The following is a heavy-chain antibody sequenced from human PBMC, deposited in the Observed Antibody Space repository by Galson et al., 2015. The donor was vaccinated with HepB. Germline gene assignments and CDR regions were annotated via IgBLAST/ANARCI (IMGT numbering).Heavy chain of an antibody. Sequence: SVKVSCKASGGTFSSYAINWVRQAPGQGLEWMGRIIPILGIANYAQKFQGRVTITADKSTSTAYMELSSLRSEDTAVYYCARGIGQQRSLNYYYYYMDVWGKATTVTVSS. CDR2: IIPILGIA. J-gene: IGHJ6*03. V-gene: IGHV1-69*04. D-gene: IGHD6-13*01. CDR3: ARGIGQQRSLNYYYYYMDV. CDR1: GGTFSSYA.